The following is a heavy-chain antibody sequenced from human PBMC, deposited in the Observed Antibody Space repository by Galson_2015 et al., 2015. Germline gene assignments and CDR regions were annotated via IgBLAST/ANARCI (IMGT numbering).Heavy chain of an antibody. V-gene: IGHV3-48*03. J-gene: IGHJ5*02. CDR1: GFTFSSFE. Sequence: SLRLSCAASGFTFSSFEMNWVRQAPGKGLEWVSSISNSGSTMYYADSVKGRFTISRDNAKNSLYLHMNSLRAEDTAVYYCAKGQWFDPWGPGPVLTVSS. CDR2: ISNSGSTM. CDR3: AKGQWFDP.